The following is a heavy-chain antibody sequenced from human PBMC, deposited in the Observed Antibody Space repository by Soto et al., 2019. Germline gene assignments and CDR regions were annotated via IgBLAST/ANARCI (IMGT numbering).Heavy chain of an antibody. J-gene: IGHJ3*02. D-gene: IGHD1-26*01. Sequence: EAHLVESGGGLVQPGRSRRLSCAASGFTFSSYAFNWVRQAPGKGLEWISYISVGSGSIFYADSVKGRFTISRDDAQNSLYLQMHTLRDEDTAIYFCVRDDKWAFDIWGQGTPVLVSS. CDR3: VRDDKWAFDI. CDR2: ISVGSGSI. V-gene: IGHV3-48*02. CDR1: GFTFSSYA.